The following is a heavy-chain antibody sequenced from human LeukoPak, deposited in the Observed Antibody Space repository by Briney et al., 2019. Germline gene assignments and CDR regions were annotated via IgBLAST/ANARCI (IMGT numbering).Heavy chain of an antibody. V-gene: IGHV4-4*07. Sequence: PSETLSLTCTVSGVSISTYHWSWIRQPAGKGLEWIGRIHSSGSTNYDPSLKSRVTMSIDTSKNQFSLKVTSVTAADTAVYYCARDGLYSNGYSYFDFWAREPWSPSPQ. CDR3: ARDGLYSNGYSYFDF. CDR1: GVSISTYH. CDR2: IHSSGST. J-gene: IGHJ4*02. D-gene: IGHD5-18*01.